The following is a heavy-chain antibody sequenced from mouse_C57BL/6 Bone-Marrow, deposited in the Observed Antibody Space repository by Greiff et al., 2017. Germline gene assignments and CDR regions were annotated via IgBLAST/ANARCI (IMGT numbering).Heavy chain of an antibody. V-gene: IGHV5-4*01. CDR3: ARGGYECAY. CDR1: GFTFSSYA. CDR2: ISDGSTYT. J-gene: IGHJ3*01. Sequence: EVQVVESGGGLVKPGGSLKLSCAASGFTFSSYAMSWVRQTPEKRLEWVATISDGSTYTYYPDTVKGRFTISRDNAKNNLYLQLSHLKSEETAWSYCARGGYECAYWGQGTLVTVSA. D-gene: IGHD2-3*01.